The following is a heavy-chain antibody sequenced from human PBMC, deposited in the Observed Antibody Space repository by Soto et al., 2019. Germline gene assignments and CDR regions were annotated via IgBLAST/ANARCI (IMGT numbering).Heavy chain of an antibody. J-gene: IGHJ6*02. CDR2: ISGSGGST. D-gene: IGHD6-19*01. Sequence: SGGSLRLSCAASGFTFSSYAMSWVRQAPGKGLEWVSAISGSGGSTYYADSVKGRFTISRDNSKNTLYLQMNSLRAEDTAVYYCAKGDFAYSSGWYNGMDVWGLGTTVTVSS. V-gene: IGHV3-23*01. CDR1: GFTFSSYA. CDR3: AKGDFAYSSGWYNGMDV.